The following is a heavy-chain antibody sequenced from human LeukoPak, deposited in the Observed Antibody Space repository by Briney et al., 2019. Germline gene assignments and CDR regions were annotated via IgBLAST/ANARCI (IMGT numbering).Heavy chain of an antibody. CDR3: AREVIAAHNWFDP. D-gene: IGHD6-6*01. Sequence: RPSETLSLTCTVSGGSISSGSYSWSWIRQPAGKGLEWIGRFYTSGSTNFNPSLKSRVTMSVDTSKNQFSLKLSSVTAADTAVYYCAREVIAAHNWFDPWGQGILVTVSS. CDR1: GGSISSGSYS. CDR2: FYTSGST. J-gene: IGHJ5*02. V-gene: IGHV4-61*02.